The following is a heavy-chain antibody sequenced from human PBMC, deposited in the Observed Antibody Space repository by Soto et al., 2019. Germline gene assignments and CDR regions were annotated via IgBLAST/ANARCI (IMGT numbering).Heavy chain of an antibody. CDR1: GGSISSYY. V-gene: IGHV4-59*08. D-gene: IGHD3-3*01. CDR3: ARLNWSGYYDRNWFDP. J-gene: IGHJ5*02. CDR2: IYYSGST. Sequence: SETLSLICTVSGGSISSYYWSWIRQPPGKGLEWIGYIYYSGSTNYNPSLKSRVTISVDTSKNQFSLKLSSVTAADTAVYYCARLNWSGYYDRNWFDPWGQGTLVTVS.